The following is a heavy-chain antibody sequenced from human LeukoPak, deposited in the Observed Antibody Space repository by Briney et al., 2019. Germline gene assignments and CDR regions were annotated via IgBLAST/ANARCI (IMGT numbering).Heavy chain of an antibody. D-gene: IGHD2-2*01. CDR2: IYYSGST. CDR1: GYSISSSKW. CDR3: ARTLYCSSTSCPSDY. J-gene: IGHJ4*02. Sequence: PSETLSLTCAVSGYSISSSKWWGWIRQPPGKGLEWIGYIYYSGSTYYNPSLKSRVTMSVDTSKNQFSLKLSSVTAVDTAVYYCARTLYCSSTSCPSDYWGQGTLVTVSS. V-gene: IGHV4-28*01.